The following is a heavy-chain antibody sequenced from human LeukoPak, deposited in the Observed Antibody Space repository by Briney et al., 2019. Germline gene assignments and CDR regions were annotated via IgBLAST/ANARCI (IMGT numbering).Heavy chain of an antibody. Sequence: PSETLSLTCTVSGGSISSYYWSWIRQPPGKGLEWIGRIYTSGSTNYNPSLKSRVTISVDTSKNQFSLKLSSVTAADTAVYYCARAAISRGIAVAGTDYFDYWGQGTLVTVS. CDR1: GGSISSYY. CDR2: IYTSGST. D-gene: IGHD6-19*01. J-gene: IGHJ4*02. V-gene: IGHV4-4*08. CDR3: ARAAISRGIAVAGTDYFDY.